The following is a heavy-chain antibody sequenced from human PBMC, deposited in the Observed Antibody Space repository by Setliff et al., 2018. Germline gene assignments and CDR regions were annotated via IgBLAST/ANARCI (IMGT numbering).Heavy chain of an antibody. Sequence: SETLSLTCAVSGYSIGSGYYWGWIRQPPGKGLEWIGSIYHSGSTYYNPSLKSRVTISVDTSKNQFSLKLSSVTAADTAVYYCARLYIVVVVAATPAWFDPWGQGTLVTVSS. CDR2: IYHSGST. CDR3: ARLYIVVVVAATPAWFDP. CDR1: GYSIGSGYY. D-gene: IGHD2-15*01. J-gene: IGHJ5*02. V-gene: IGHV4-38-2*01.